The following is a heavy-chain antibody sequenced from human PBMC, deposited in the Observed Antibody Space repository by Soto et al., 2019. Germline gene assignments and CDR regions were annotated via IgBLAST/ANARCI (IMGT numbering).Heavy chain of an antibody. CDR3: ARDTAMADFDY. Sequence: EVQLVESGGGLVQPGGSLRLSCAASGFTFSSYWMSWVRQAPGKGLEWVANIKQDGSEKYYVDSVKGRFTISRDNAKNSLYLQMNSLRAEDTAMYYCARDTAMADFDYWGQGTLVTVSS. CDR1: GFTFSSYW. V-gene: IGHV3-7*03. D-gene: IGHD5-18*01. CDR2: IKQDGSEK. J-gene: IGHJ4*02.